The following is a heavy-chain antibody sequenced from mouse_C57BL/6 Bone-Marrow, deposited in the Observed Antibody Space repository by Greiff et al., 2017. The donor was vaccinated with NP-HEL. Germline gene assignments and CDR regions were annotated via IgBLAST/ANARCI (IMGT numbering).Heavy chain of an antibody. Sequence: VQLQQSGPGLVAPSQSLSITCTVSGFSLTSYAISWVRQPPGKGLEWLGGIWTGGGTNYISALKSRLSISKDNSKSQVFLKMNSLQTEDTARYYCARYDYDRCAYWGQGTLVTVSA. J-gene: IGHJ3*01. V-gene: IGHV2-9-1*01. D-gene: IGHD2-4*01. CDR3: ARYDYDRCAY. CDR2: IWTGGGT. CDR1: GFSLTSYA.